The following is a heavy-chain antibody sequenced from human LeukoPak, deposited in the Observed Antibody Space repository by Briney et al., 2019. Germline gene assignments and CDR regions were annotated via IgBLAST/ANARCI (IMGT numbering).Heavy chain of an antibody. J-gene: IGHJ4*02. D-gene: IGHD3-10*01. CDR3: ARALFSGSYYRMGY. Sequence: PSETLSLTCTVSGYSISSGYYWGWIRQPPGKGLEWIGSIYHSGSTYYNPSLKSRVTISVDTSKNQFSLKLSSVTAADTAVYYCARALFSGSYYRMGYWGQGTLVTVSS. V-gene: IGHV4-38-2*02. CDR1: GYSISSGYY. CDR2: IYHSGST.